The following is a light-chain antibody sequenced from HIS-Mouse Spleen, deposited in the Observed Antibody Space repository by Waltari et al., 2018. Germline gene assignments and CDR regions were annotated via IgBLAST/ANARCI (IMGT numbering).Light chain of an antibody. CDR1: QGIRSY. Sequence: DIELTQFPSLLSAPVGDRVTNTCRVSQGIRSYLAWYQQKPGKAPKLLIYAASTWQSGVPSRFSGSGSGTEFPLTISSLQPEDFATYYCQPLNSYPPTFGQGTKVEIK. J-gene: IGKJ1*01. CDR3: QPLNSYPPT. CDR2: AAS. V-gene: IGKV1-9*01.